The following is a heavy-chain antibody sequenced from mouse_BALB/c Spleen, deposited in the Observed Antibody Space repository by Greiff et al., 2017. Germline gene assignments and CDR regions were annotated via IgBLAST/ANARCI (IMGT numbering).Heavy chain of an antibody. CDR3: ARRIYYDYDAWFAY. D-gene: IGHD2-4*01. CDR2: ISSGGSYT. CDR1: GFTFSSYA. Sequence: EVKLEESGGGLVKPGGSLKLSCAASGFTFSSYAMSWVRQSPEKRLEWVAEISSGGSYTYYPDTVTGRFTISRDNAKNTLYLEMSSLRSEDTAMYYCARRIYYDYDAWFAYWGQGTLVTVSA. V-gene: IGHV5-9-4*01. J-gene: IGHJ3*01.